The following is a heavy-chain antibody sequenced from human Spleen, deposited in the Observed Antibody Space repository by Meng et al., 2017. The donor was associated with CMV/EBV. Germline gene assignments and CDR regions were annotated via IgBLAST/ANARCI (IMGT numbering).Heavy chain of an antibody. D-gene: IGHD5-18*01. J-gene: IGHJ4*02. Sequence: QVHLQDADPGVVKPSQTLSLTCSVFGGLISSGDSYWNWIRQPPGKGLEWIGYISYSGSTYYNPSLKSRVTTSVDTSKNQFSLNLSSVTAADTAVYYCARGGRGYNYGPPHFDYWGQGTLVTVSS. CDR3: ARGGRGYNYGPPHFDY. V-gene: IGHV4-30-4*08. CDR2: ISYSGST. CDR1: GGLISSGDSY.